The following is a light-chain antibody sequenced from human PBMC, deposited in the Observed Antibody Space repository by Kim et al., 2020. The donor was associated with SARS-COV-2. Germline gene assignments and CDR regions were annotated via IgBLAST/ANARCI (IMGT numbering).Light chain of an antibody. Sequence: DTQLTQSPSSLSASVGDRVTITCRASQNVNSYLNWYQQKAGAAPKLLIYAASSLQSGVPSRFSGSGSGTAFTLTISSLQAEDSATYYCQQSDNTPLTFGGGTKVDIK. CDR3: QQSDNTPLT. J-gene: IGKJ4*01. CDR1: QNVNSY. CDR2: AAS. V-gene: IGKV1-39*01.